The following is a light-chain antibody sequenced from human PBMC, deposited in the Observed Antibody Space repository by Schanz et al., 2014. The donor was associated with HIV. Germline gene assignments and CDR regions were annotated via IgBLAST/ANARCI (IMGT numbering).Light chain of an antibody. V-gene: IGKV3-20*01. Sequence: EIVLTQSPATLSLSPGERATLSCRASQSIRASDLAWYQQKLGQAPRLLIYGASSRATGIPDRFSGSGSGTDFTLTISRLEPEDFAVYYCQQYGSSPLTFGGGTKVEIK. CDR1: QSIRASD. CDR3: QQYGSSPLT. J-gene: IGKJ4*01. CDR2: GAS.